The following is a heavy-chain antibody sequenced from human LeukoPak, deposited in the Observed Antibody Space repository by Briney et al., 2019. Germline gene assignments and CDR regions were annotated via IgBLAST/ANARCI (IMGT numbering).Heavy chain of an antibody. CDR1: GYSISSGYY. D-gene: IGHD1-26*01. CDR2: IHHSGST. V-gene: IGHV4-38-2*02. J-gene: IGHJ4*02. Sequence: SETLSLTCTVSGYSISSGYYWGWIRQPPGKGLEWIGSIHHSGSTYYNPSLKSRVTISADTSKNQFSLKLSSVTAADTAVYYCARERIVGATPHFDYWGQGTLVTVSS. CDR3: ARERIVGATPHFDY.